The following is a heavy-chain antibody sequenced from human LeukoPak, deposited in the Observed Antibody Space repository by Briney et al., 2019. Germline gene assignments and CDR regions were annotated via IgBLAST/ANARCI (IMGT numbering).Heavy chain of an antibody. Sequence: GASVKVSCKASGYTFTSYYMHWVRQAPGQGLEWMGIINPSGGSTSYAQKFQGRVTMTRDTSTSTVYMELSSLRSEDTAVYYCARELRNLGTMVRGAMDVWGKGTTVTISS. CDR2: INPSGGST. J-gene: IGHJ6*03. CDR1: GYTFTSYY. V-gene: IGHV1-46*01. D-gene: IGHD3-10*01. CDR3: ARELRNLGTMVRGAMDV.